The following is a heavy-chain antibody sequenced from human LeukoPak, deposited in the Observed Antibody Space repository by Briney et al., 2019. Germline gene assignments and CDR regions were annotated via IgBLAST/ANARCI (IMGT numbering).Heavy chain of an antibody. D-gene: IGHD2-2*02. J-gene: IGHJ1*01. CDR1: GGTFSSYA. V-gene: IGHV1-69*05. CDR3: AGPQPAAIETEYFQH. Sequence: ASVKVSCKASGGTFSSYAISWVRQAPGQGLEWMGGIIPIFGTANYAQKFQGRVTITTDESTSTAYMELSSLRSEDTTVYYCAGPQPAAIETEYFQHWGQGTLVTVSS. CDR2: IIPIFGTA.